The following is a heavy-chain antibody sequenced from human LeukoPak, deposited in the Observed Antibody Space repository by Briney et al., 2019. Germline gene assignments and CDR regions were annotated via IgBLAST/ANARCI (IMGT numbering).Heavy chain of an antibody. Sequence: GESLKISCQASGYSFTSYWIGWVRQMPGKGLEWMGIIYPGDSDTRYSPSLRGQVTISADKSISTAYLQWSSLKASDTAIYYCARTSAAGTSSPFDYWGQGTLVTVSS. CDR3: ARTSAAGTSSPFDY. J-gene: IGHJ4*02. CDR2: IYPGDSDT. CDR1: GYSFTSYW. D-gene: IGHD6-13*01. V-gene: IGHV5-51*01.